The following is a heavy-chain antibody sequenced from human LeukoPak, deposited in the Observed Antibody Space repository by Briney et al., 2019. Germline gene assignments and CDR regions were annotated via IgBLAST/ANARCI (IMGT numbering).Heavy chain of an antibody. CDR1: GFTFSSYA. CDR2: ISGSGGST. D-gene: IGHD2-2*01. J-gene: IGHJ5*02. Sequence: GGSLRLSCAASGFTFSSYAMNWVRQAPGKGLEWVSAISGSGGSTYYADSVKGRFTISRDNSKNTLYLQMNSLRAEDTAVYYCAKAPSLGLVPTAMSWFDPWGQGTLVTVSS. CDR3: AKAPSLGLVPTAMSWFDP. V-gene: IGHV3-23*01.